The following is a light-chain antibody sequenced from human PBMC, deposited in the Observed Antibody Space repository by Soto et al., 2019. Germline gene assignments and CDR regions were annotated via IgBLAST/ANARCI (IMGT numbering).Light chain of an antibody. CDR1: QSVSSN. Sequence: EIVMTQSPATLSVSPGERATLSCRASQSVSSNVAWYQQKPGQAPRLLIYDASNRATGIPARFSGSGSGTDFTLTISRLEPEDFGVYYCQQYGSSYWTFGQGTKVDIK. CDR3: QQYGSSYWT. CDR2: DAS. J-gene: IGKJ1*01. V-gene: IGKV3-20*01.